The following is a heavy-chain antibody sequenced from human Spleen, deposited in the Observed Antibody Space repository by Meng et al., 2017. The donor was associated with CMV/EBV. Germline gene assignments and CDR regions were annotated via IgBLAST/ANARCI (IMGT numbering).Heavy chain of an antibody. V-gene: IGHV3-30*04. D-gene: IGHD3-3*01. CDR3: ARDRIEYYDFWSGYYRLLDYYGMDV. CDR2: ISYDGSNK. CDR1: GFTFSSYA. J-gene: IGHJ6*02. Sequence: GGSLRLSCAASGFTFSSYAMHWVRQAPGKGLEWVAVISYDGSNKYYADSVKGRFTISRDNSKNTLYLQMNSLRAEDTAVYYCARDRIEYYDFWSGYYRLLDYYGMDVWGQGTTVTVSS.